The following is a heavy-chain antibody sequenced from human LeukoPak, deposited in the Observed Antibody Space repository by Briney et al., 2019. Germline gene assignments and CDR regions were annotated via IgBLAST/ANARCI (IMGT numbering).Heavy chain of an antibody. Sequence: PGGSLRLSCAASGFTFDDYAMHWVRQAPGKGLEWVSGISWNSGSIGYADSVKGRFTISRDNAKNSLYLQMNSLRAEDTALYYCAKDKWLPKSNYYYYMDVWGKGTTVTVSS. V-gene: IGHV3-9*01. CDR2: ISWNSGSI. CDR1: GFTFDDYA. D-gene: IGHD3-22*01. J-gene: IGHJ6*03. CDR3: AKDKWLPKSNYYYYMDV.